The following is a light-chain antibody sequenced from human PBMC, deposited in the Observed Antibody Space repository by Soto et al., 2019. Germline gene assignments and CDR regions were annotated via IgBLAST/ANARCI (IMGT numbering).Light chain of an antibody. CDR3: QQYNNGPSHIT. Sequence: EIVITQGPATLSVSPGERATRSCRASQSVSSNLAWYQQKPGQAPRLLIYGASTRATGIPARFSGSGSGTEFTLTISSLQSEDVAVYYCQQYNNGPSHITFGPGTKADIK. CDR2: GAS. J-gene: IGKJ3*01. CDR1: QSVSSN. V-gene: IGKV3-15*01.